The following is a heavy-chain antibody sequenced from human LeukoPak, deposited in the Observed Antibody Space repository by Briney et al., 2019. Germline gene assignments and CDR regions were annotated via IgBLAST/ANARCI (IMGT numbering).Heavy chain of an antibody. J-gene: IGHJ4*02. CDR2: IKQDGSEK. CDR1: GFTFRSYW. V-gene: IGHV3-7*01. D-gene: IGHD2-15*01. CDR3: ARVQRYCSGGSCYADLIDY. Sequence: PGGSLRLSCAASGFTFRSYWMSWVRQAPGKGLEWVANIKQDGSEKYYVDSVKGRFTISRDNAKNSLYLQMNSLRAEDTGVYYCARVQRYCSGGSCYADLIDYWGQGTLVTVSS.